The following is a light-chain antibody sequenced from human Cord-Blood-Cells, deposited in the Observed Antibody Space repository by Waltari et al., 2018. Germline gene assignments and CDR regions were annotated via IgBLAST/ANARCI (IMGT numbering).Light chain of an antibody. CDR2: EVS. V-gene: IGLV2-14*01. Sequence: QSALTQPASVSGSPGQSITISCTGTSSDVGGYNYVSWYQQHPGKAPKLMIYEVSNRSSGVSSRFSGSQSGNTSSRTIAGLQAEDEADYFCSSYTSSSTVVFGGGTKLTVL. CDR3: SSYTSSSTVV. J-gene: IGLJ2*01. CDR1: SSDVGGYNY.